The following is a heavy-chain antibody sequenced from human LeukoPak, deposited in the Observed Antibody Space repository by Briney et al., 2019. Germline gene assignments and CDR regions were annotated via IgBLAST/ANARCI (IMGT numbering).Heavy chain of an antibody. D-gene: IGHD6-19*01. Sequence: PGGSLRLSCAASGFVFSNNAMSWVRQAPGKGLEWVSGISGDGRRTWYADSVRGRFTISRDNLMNTLYLQMSGLREEDTALYYCARLYSAGWFGLSSWGQGTLVTVSS. J-gene: IGHJ5*02. V-gene: IGHV3-23*01. CDR3: ARLYSAGWFGLSS. CDR2: ISGDGRRT. CDR1: GFVFSNNA.